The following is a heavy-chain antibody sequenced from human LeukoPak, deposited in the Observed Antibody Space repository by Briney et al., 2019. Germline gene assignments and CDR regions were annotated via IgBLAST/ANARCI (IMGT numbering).Heavy chain of an antibody. CDR3: TTQGENYAPLDAFDI. J-gene: IGHJ3*02. CDR2: IKSKTDGGTT. V-gene: IGHV3-15*01. Sequence: GGSLRLSCAASGFTFSNAWMSWVRQAPGKGLEWVGRIKSKTDGGTTDYAAPVKGRFTISRDDSKNTLYLQMNSLKTEDTAVYYCTTQGENYAPLDAFDIWGQGTMVTVSS. CDR1: GFTFSNAW. D-gene: IGHD1-7*01.